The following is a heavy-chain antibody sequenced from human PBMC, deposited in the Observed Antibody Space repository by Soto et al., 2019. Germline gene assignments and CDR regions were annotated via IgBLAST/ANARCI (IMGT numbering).Heavy chain of an antibody. V-gene: IGHV1-69*13. Sequence: ASVKVSCKASGGTFSSYAISWVRQAPGQGLEWMGGIIPIFGTANYAQKFQGRVTITADESTSTAYMELSSLRSEDTAVYYCACTWIQRDPGKDYYYGMDVWGQGTTVTVSS. CDR2: IIPIFGTA. CDR1: GGTFSSYA. CDR3: ACTWIQRDPGKDYYYGMDV. J-gene: IGHJ6*02. D-gene: IGHD5-18*01.